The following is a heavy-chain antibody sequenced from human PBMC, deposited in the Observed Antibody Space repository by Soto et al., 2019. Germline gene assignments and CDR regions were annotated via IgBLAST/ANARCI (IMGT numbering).Heavy chain of an antibody. V-gene: IGHV1-69*01. CDR3: ARIGAIFGVVTTFRGPPPGGAFDI. J-gene: IGHJ3*02. CDR2: IIPIFGTA. D-gene: IGHD3-3*01. Sequence: QVQLVQSGAEVKKPGSSVKVSCKASGGTFSSYAISWVRQAPGQGLEWMGGIIPIFGTANYAQKFQGRVTITADESTSTAYMELSSLRSEDTAVYYCARIGAIFGVVTTFRGPPPGGAFDIWGQGTMVTVSS. CDR1: GGTFSSYA.